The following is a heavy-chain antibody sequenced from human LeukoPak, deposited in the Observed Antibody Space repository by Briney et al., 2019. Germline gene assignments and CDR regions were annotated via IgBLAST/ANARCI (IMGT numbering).Heavy chain of an antibody. V-gene: IGHV3-23*01. CDR3: ARLNVYCTNGVCYLGYFDY. D-gene: IGHD2-8*01. J-gene: IGHJ4*02. CDR1: GFTFDDYA. Sequence: GGSLRLSCAASGFTFDDYAMHWVRQAPGKGLEWVSAISGSGGSTYYADSVKGRFTISRDNSKNTLYLQMNSLRAEDTAVYYCARLNVYCTNGVCYLGYFDYWGQGTLVTVSS. CDR2: ISGSGGST.